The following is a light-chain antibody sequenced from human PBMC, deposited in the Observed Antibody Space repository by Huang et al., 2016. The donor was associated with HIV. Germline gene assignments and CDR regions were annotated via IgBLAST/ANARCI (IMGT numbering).Light chain of an antibody. Sequence: DIVMTQSPDTLAVSLGERATINCKSSQSVLKNSNNKNYLAWYQQKSVQTTKILIFWASTRGSGVPDRFSGSWSCTDFTLTISSLQAEDVAVYYCHQYYTTLRTFGQGTKVEVK. CDR1: QSVLKNSNNKNY. V-gene: IGKV4-1*01. J-gene: IGKJ1*01. CDR2: WAS. CDR3: HQYYTTLRT.